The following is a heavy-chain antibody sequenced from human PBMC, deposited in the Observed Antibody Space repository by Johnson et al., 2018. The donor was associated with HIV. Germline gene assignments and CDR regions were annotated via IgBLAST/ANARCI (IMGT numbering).Heavy chain of an antibody. J-gene: IGHJ3*02. CDR1: GFTFSDHY. V-gene: IGHV3-11*04. CDR3: ARAINDAFDI. Sequence: QVQLVESGGGLVQPGGSLRPSCAASGFTFSDHYMDWVRQAPGKGLEWLSYITSSGTSSYYADSVKGRLTISRDNAKNSLYLQMNSLRAEDTAVYFCARAINDAFDIWGQGTMVTVSP. CDR2: ITSSGTSS.